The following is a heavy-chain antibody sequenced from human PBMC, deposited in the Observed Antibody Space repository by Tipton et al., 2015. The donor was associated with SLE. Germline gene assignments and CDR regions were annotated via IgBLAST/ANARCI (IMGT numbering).Heavy chain of an antibody. J-gene: IGHJ4*02. Sequence: TLSLTCAVYGGSFNTYYWNWIRQSPGKGLEWIGEIDHSGGAVYNPSLKSRVTMSVDTSKSQFSLRLKSVTAADTALYFCARGVAERLGLDFWGQGSLVTVSS. D-gene: IGHD6-19*01. V-gene: IGHV4-34*01. CDR2: IDHSGGA. CDR1: GGSFNTYY. CDR3: ARGVAERLGLDF.